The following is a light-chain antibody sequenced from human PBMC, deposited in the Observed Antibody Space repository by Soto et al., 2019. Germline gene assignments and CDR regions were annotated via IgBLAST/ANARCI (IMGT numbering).Light chain of an antibody. V-gene: IGKV1-5*01. CDR2: DAS. CDR3: QQLGT. J-gene: IGKJ2*02. Sequence: DIQMTQSPSTLSASVGDRVTITCRASQSISSWLAWYQQKPGKAPKLLIYDASSLESGVPSRFSGSGSGTEFTLTISSLQPDDVATYYCQQLGTFGKGTKLEIK. CDR1: QSISSW.